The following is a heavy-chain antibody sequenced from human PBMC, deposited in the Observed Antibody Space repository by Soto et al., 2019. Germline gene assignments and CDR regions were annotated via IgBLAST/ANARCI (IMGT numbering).Heavy chain of an antibody. V-gene: IGHV1-69*01. Sequence: QVQLVQSGAEVKNPGSSVKVSCKASGGTLSDYAVSWVRQARGQGLEWMGGIMPTVDSANYAQKFQGRLTITADESTSTVNMELSSLTSDDTAIYYCAVAVVREILTEQSSGMAVWGQGTTVTVSS. CDR2: IMPTVDSA. CDR1: GGTLSDYA. J-gene: IGHJ6*02. D-gene: IGHD3-10*01. CDR3: AVAVVREILTEQSSGMAV.